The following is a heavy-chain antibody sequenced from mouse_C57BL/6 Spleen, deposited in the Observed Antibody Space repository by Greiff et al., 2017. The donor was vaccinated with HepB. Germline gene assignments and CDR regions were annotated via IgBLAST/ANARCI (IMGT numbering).Heavy chain of an antibody. CDR3: ASRYYGSSYGYAMDY. CDR2: IDPSDSET. V-gene: IGHV1-52*01. J-gene: IGHJ4*01. CDR1: GYTFTSYW. D-gene: IGHD1-1*01. Sequence: VQLQQPGAELVRPGSSVKLSCKASGYTFTSYWMHWVKQRPIQGLEWIGNIDPSDSETHYNQKFKDKATLTVDQSSSTAYMQLSSLTSEDSAVYYCASRYYGSSYGYAMDYWGQGTSVTVSS.